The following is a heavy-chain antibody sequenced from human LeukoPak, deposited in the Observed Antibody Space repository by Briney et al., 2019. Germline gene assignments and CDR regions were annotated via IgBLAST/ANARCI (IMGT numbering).Heavy chain of an antibody. V-gene: IGHV3-74*01. J-gene: IGHJ4*02. D-gene: IGHD6-13*01. CDR1: GFTFSSYW. CDR3: AKDRGEYSSSWYALDY. Sequence: PGGSLRLSCAASGFTFSSYWMHWVRQAPGKGLVWVSRINTDGSSTNYADSVKGRFTISRDNSKNTLYLQMNSLRAEDTAVYYCAKDRGEYSSSWYALDYWGQGTLVTVSS. CDR2: INTDGSST.